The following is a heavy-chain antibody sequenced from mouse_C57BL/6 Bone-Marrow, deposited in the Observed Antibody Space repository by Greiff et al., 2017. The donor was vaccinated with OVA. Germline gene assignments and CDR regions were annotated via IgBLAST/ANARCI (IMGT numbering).Heavy chain of an antibody. CDR2: INPNNGGT. Sequence: EVQLHQSGPELVKPGASVKISCKASGYTFTDYYMNWVKQSHGKSLEWIGDINPNNGGTSYNQKFKGKATLTVDKSSSTAYMELRSLTSEDSAVYYCAREERRTTGYYYGSNFAYWGQGTLVTVSA. CDR3: AREERRTTGYYYGSNFAY. CDR1: GYTFTDYY. J-gene: IGHJ3*01. D-gene: IGHD1-1*01. V-gene: IGHV1-26*01.